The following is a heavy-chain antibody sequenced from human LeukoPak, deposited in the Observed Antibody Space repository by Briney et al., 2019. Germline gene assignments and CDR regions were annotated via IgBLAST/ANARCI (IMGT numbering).Heavy chain of an antibody. CDR2: ISAYNGNT. D-gene: IGHD2-15*01. CDR1: GYSFTSYG. Sequence: ASVKVSCKASGYSFTSYGISWVRQAPGQGLEWMGWISAYNGNTNYAQKLQGRVTMTTDTSTNTAYMELRSLRSDDTAVYYCAREYIAHWFDPWGQGTLVTVSS. J-gene: IGHJ5*02. CDR3: AREYIAHWFDP. V-gene: IGHV1-18*01.